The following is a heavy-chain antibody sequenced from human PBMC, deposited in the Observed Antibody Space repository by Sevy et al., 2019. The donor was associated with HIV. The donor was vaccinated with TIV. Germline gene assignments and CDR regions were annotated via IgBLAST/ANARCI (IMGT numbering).Heavy chain of an antibody. Sequence: GESLKISCKGSGYSFTSYWIGWVRQMPGKGLEWMGIIYPGDSDTRYSPSFQGQVTISADKFISTAYLQWSSLKASDTAMYSCARPYYYDSSGYPLGAFDIWGQGTMVTVSS. V-gene: IGHV5-51*01. CDR1: GYSFTSYW. CDR2: IYPGDSDT. J-gene: IGHJ3*02. D-gene: IGHD3-22*01. CDR3: ARPYYYDSSGYPLGAFDI.